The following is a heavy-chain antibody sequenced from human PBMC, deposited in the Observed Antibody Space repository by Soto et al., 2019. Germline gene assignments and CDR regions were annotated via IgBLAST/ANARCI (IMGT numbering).Heavy chain of an antibody. D-gene: IGHD1-7*01. CDR2: INPNSGGT. CDR1: GYTFTGYY. CDR3: ARVSELELLSAFDI. J-gene: IGHJ3*02. V-gene: IGHV1-2*02. Sequence: ASVKVSCKASGYTFTGYYMHWVRQAPGQGLEWMEWINPNSGGTNYAQKFQGRVTMTRDTSISTAYMELSRLRSDDTAVYYCARVSELELLSAFDIWGQGTMVTVSS.